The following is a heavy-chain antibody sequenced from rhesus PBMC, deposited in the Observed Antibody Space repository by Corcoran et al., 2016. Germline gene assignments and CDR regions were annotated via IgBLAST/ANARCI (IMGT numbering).Heavy chain of an antibody. CDR3: AMGEYSGKYGAFDS. CDR1: GASIRSYW. J-gene: IGHJ4*01. Sequence: QVQLQESGPGLVKPSETLSLTCPVAGASIRSYWWTWVRQPPGKGLEWIGEINGNTGSTNYKPSLKSRVTISRDTSKNHFSLRLNSVTAADTAVYYCAMGEYSGKYGAFDSWGQGVVVTVSS. V-gene: IGHV4-80*01. D-gene: IGHD1-44*01. CDR2: INGNTGST.